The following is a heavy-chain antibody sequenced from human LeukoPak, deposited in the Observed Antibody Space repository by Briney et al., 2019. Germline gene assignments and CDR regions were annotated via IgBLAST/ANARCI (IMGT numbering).Heavy chain of an antibody. Sequence: GGSLRLSCAASGFAFNKYAMGWVRQAPGKGLEWVSVMSASIGSTYYADSVKGRFTISRDSSKSSQYLQMNNLRAEDTAVYYCAKVKIYDSSGYYSHCFDNWGQGTLVTVSS. V-gene: IGHV3-23*01. CDR2: MSASIGST. J-gene: IGHJ4*02. CDR1: GFAFNKYA. CDR3: AKVKIYDSSGYYSHCFDN. D-gene: IGHD3-22*01.